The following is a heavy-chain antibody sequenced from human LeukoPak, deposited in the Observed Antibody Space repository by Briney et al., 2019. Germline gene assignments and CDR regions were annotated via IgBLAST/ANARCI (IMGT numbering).Heavy chain of an antibody. D-gene: IGHD3-10*01. CDR2: ISSSSSYR. CDR1: GFSFSSYS. J-gene: IGHJ3*02. V-gene: IGHV3-21*01. Sequence: GGSLRLSCAASGFSFSSYSMNWVRQAPGKGLEWVSSISSSSSYRYYADSVKGRFTISRDNAKNSLYLQMNSLRAEDTALYYCASVDAMVRGVIVAFDIWGQGTMVTVSS. CDR3: ASVDAMVRGVIVAFDI.